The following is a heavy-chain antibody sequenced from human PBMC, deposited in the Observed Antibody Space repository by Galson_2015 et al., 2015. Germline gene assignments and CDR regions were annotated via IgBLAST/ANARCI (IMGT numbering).Heavy chain of an antibody. J-gene: IGHJ6*03. V-gene: IGHV5-51*01. CDR1: GYGFASYW. CDR3: ARQGSGRNWGSYYYMDV. D-gene: IGHD7-27*01. Sequence: QSGAEVKKPGESLQISCTGSGYGFASYWIAWERQMPGKGMEWMGIIYPGDSDTRYSPSFQGQVTISADKSIGTAYLQWSSLKASDTAMYYCARQGSGRNWGSYYYMDVWGKGTTVTVSS. CDR2: IYPGDSDT.